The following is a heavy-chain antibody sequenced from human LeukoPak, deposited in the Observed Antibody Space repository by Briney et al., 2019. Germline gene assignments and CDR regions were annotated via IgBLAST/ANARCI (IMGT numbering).Heavy chain of an antibody. Sequence: SETLSLTCAVYGGSFSGYYWSWIRQPPGKGLEWIGEINHSGSTNYNPSLKSRVTISVDKSKNQFSLKLSSVTAADTAVYYCARGTRYYYDSSGYGAFDIWGQGTMVTVSS. V-gene: IGHV4-34*01. J-gene: IGHJ3*02. CDR2: INHSGST. CDR3: ARGTRYYYDSSGYGAFDI. CDR1: GGSFSGYY. D-gene: IGHD3-22*01.